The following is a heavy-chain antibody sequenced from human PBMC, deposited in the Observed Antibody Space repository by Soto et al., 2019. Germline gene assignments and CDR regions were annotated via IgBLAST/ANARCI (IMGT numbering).Heavy chain of an antibody. CDR1: GFTSSSYG. Sequence: QVQLVESGGGVVQPGRSLRLSCAASGFTSSSYGMHWVRQAPGKGLEWVAVIWYDGSNKYYADSVKGRFTISRDNSKNTLYLQMNSLRVEDTAVYYCARDRENLGDYWYYYYYMDVWGKGTTVTVSS. J-gene: IGHJ6*03. D-gene: IGHD4-17*01. CDR2: IWYDGSNK. V-gene: IGHV3-33*01. CDR3: ARDRENLGDYWYYYYYMDV.